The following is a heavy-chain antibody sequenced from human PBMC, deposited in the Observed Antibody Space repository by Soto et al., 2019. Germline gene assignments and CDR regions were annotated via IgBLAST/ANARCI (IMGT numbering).Heavy chain of an antibody. D-gene: IGHD3-3*01. CDR3: SKDSETFRLLEWLFDY. J-gene: IGHJ4*02. Sequence: GGSLRLSCAASGFTFSSYGMHWVRQAPGKGLEWVAVISYDGSNKYYADSVKGRFTISRDNSKNTLYLQMNSLRAEDTAVYYCSKDSETFRLLEWLFDYWGQGTLVTVSS. CDR2: ISYDGSNK. CDR1: GFTFSSYG. V-gene: IGHV3-30*18.